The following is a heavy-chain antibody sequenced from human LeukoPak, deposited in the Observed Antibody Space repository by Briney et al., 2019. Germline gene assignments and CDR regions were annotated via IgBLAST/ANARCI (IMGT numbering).Heavy chain of an antibody. V-gene: IGHV3-30-3*01. Sequence: PGRSLRLSCAASGFTFNNYAIHWVRQAPGKGLEWVALISFDGGNKYYADSVKGRFTISRDNSKNTLYLQMNSLRAEDTAVYYCARDGIVGSPLFKFDYWGQGTLVTVSS. D-gene: IGHD1-26*01. CDR1: GFTFNNYA. J-gene: IGHJ4*02. CDR3: ARDGIVGSPLFKFDY. CDR2: ISFDGGNK.